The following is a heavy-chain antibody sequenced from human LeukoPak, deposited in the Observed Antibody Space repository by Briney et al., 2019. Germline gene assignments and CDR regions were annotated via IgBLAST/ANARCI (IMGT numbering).Heavy chain of an antibody. Sequence: GGSLRLSCAASGVTFSSYAMTWVRQAPGKGLEWVSAISGSGGSTYYADSVKGPFTISRDNSKNTLYLQMNSLRAEDTAVYYCASPTGRPNSDYWGQGTLVTVSS. CDR3: ASPTGRPNSDY. D-gene: IGHD1-14*01. J-gene: IGHJ4*02. CDR2: ISGSGGST. CDR1: GVTFSSYA. V-gene: IGHV3-23*01.